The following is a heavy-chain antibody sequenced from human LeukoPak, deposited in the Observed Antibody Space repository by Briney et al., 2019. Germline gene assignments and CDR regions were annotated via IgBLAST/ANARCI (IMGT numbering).Heavy chain of an antibody. D-gene: IGHD3-3*01. CDR1: RGSVTSTGHC. V-gene: IGHV4-39*07. CDR2: LLAGGHGT. CDR3: ARFFGVLRRDYYFDS. Sequence: SETLSFTCTVSRGSVTSTGHCWGWIRQAPGQGLGWIWSLLAGGHGTYYNPSPSFKGRVTIFADTSTNEFSLKLGSVTAADTAVYYCARFFGVLRRDYYFDSWGQGTLVTVSS. J-gene: IGHJ4*02.